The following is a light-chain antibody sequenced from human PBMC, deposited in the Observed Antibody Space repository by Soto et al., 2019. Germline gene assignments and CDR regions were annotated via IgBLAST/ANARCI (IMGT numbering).Light chain of an antibody. Sequence: QSVLTQPPSVSGATGQRVTISCTWSSSNIGAGYDVHWYQQRPGTAPKLLIYGNSNRPSGVPDRFSGSKSGTSASLAITGLQAEDEADYYCQSYDSSLSAVVFGGGTKLTVL. J-gene: IGLJ2*01. CDR2: GNS. V-gene: IGLV1-40*01. CDR3: QSYDSSLSAVV. CDR1: SSNIGAGYD.